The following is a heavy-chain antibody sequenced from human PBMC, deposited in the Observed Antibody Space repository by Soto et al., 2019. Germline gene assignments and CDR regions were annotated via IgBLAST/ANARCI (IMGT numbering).Heavy chain of an antibody. J-gene: IGHJ3*02. CDR3: ARDWRPNGEPYDAFDI. V-gene: IGHV1-69*13. CDR2: IIPIFGTA. Sequence: ASVKVSCKASGGTFSSYAISWVRQAPGQGLEWMGGIIPIFGTANYAQKFQGRVTITADESTSTAYMELSSLRSEDTAVYYCARDWRPNGEPYDAFDIWGQGTMVTVSS. D-gene: IGHD7-27*01. CDR1: GGTFSSYA.